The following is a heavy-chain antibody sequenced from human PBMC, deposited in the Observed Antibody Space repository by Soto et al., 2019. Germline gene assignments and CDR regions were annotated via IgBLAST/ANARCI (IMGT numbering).Heavy chain of an antibody. D-gene: IGHD1-26*01. Sequence: EVQLVESGGGLVKPGGSLRLSCAASGFTFSSYSMNWVRQAPGKGLEWVSSISSSSSYIYYADSVKGRFTISRDNXKNSLYLQMNSLRAEDTAVYYCARDGLARGYGMDVWGQGTTVTVSS. CDR1: GFTFSSYS. CDR2: ISSSSSYI. CDR3: ARDGLARGYGMDV. J-gene: IGHJ6*02. V-gene: IGHV3-21*01.